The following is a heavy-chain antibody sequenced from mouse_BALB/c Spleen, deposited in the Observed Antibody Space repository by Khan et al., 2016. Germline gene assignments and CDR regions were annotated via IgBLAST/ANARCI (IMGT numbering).Heavy chain of an antibody. CDR2: INTYTGEP. V-gene: IGHV9-1*02. D-gene: IGHD2-2*01. CDR3: ARGAMVTTGWYFDV. Sequence: QFQLVQSGSELKKPGETVKISCKASGYTFTNSGMNWVKQAPGKGLKWVGWINTYTGEPTYADDFKGRFAFSLETSASTAYLQINNLKNEDMTTYFCARGAMVTTGWYFDVWGAGTTVTVSS. J-gene: IGHJ1*01. CDR1: GYTFTNSG.